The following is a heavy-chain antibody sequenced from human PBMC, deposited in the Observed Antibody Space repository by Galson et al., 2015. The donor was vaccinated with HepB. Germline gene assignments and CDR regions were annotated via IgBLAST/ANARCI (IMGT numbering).Heavy chain of an antibody. J-gene: IGHJ4*02. CDR2: IYPGDSDT. CDR1: GYSFTTYW. CDR3: ARRGGLRFLEWSPFDY. Sequence: QSGAEVKKPGESLKISCTGSGYSFTTYWIGWVRQMPGKGLEWMGIIYPGDSDTRYSPSLQGQVTISADKSISTAYLQWSSLKASDTAMYYCARRGGLRFLEWSPFDYWGQGTLVTVSS. D-gene: IGHD3-3*01. V-gene: IGHV5-51*03.